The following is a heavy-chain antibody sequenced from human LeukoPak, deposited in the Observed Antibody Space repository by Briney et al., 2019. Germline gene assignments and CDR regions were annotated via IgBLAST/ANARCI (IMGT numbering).Heavy chain of an antibody. Sequence: GGSLRRSCAAYGFTSSNFAMNWVRQAPGKGLECVSSISGSTGRTYYADSVKGRFTISRDDSKSTVYLEMDNLRAEDTALYFCAKANCGSECFYIMDVWGQGTMVTVSS. CDR3: AKANCGSECFYIMDV. J-gene: IGHJ6*02. D-gene: IGHD3-16*01. V-gene: IGHV3-23*01. CDR2: ISGSTGRT. CDR1: GFTSSNFA.